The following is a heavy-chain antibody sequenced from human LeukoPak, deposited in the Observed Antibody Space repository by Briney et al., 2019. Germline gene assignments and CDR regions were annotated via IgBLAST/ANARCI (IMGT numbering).Heavy chain of an antibody. CDR3: ARGASGYSYG. V-gene: IGHV3-74*01. Sequence: HPGGSLRLSCAASGFTFSSYWMHWVRQAPGKGLVWVSRINSDGSSTSYTDSVKGRFTISRDNAKNTLYLQMNSLRARDTAVYCCARGASGYSYGWGQGTLVTVSS. J-gene: IGHJ4*02. CDR2: INSDGSST. CDR1: GFTFSSYW. D-gene: IGHD5-18*01.